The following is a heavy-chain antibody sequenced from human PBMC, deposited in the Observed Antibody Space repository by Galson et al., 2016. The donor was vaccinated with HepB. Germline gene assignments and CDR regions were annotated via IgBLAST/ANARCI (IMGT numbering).Heavy chain of an antibody. Sequence: ETLSLTSTVSGASISGYYLSWIRQPPGKELEWIGYIYYSGRTNYNPSLKSRVTISVDTSKNQFSLKLSSVTAADTAVYYCARDDSGGWYGFHYGMDVWGQGTTVTVSS. CDR3: ARDDSGGWYGFHYGMDV. D-gene: IGHD6-19*01. CDR1: GASISGYY. J-gene: IGHJ6*02. V-gene: IGHV4-59*01. CDR2: IYYSGRT.